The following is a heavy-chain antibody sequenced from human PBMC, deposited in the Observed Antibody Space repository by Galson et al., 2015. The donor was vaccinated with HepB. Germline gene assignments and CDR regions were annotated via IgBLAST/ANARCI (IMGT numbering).Heavy chain of an antibody. CDR1: GFTFSSYS. D-gene: IGHD3-9*01. CDR2: ISSSSSTI. Sequence: SLRLSCAASGFTFSSYSMSWVRQAPGKGLEWVSYISSSSSTIYYADSVKGRFTISRDNAKNSLYLQMNSLRDEDTAVYYCARGYYDILTGYFDYWGQGTLVTVSS. J-gene: IGHJ4*02. CDR3: ARGYYDILTGYFDY. V-gene: IGHV3-48*02.